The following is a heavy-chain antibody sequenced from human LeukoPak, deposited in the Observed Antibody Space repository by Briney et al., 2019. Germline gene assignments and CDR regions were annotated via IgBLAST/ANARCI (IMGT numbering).Heavy chain of an antibody. CDR3: ARVLRPFTIFGVVFKSIDYFVY. J-gene: IGHJ4*02. CDR2: INHSGST. Sequence: SETLSLICAVYGGSFSDYYWSWIRQPPGKGLEWIGEINHSGSTNYNPSLTSRVTISVATSKNQFSLTLSSVTAADTAMYYCARVLRPFTIFGVVFKSIDYFVYWGQGTLVTVSS. CDR1: GGSFSDYY. D-gene: IGHD3-3*01. V-gene: IGHV4-34*01.